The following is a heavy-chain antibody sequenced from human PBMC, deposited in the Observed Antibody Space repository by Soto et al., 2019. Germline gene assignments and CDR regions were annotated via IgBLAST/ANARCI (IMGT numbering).Heavy chain of an antibody. J-gene: IGHJ4*02. V-gene: IGHV1-24*01. CDR2: FDPEDGET. D-gene: IGHD3-9*01. Sequence: ASVKVSCKVSGYTLTELSMHWVRQAPGKGLEWMGGFDPEDGETIYAQKFQGRVTMTEDTSTDTAYMELSSLRSADTAVYYCATAGVLRYFDWSHPGFDYWGQGTLVTVSS. CDR1: GYTLTELS. CDR3: ATAGVLRYFDWSHPGFDY.